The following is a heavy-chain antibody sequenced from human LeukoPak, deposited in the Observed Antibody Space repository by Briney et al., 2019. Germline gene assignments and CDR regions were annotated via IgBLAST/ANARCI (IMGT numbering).Heavy chain of an antibody. J-gene: IGHJ3*02. CDR2: IYYSGST. Sequence: PSETLSLTCTVSGGSIRSYYWSWIRQPPGKGLEWIGYIYYSGSTNYNPSLKSRVTISVDTSKNQFSLKLSSVTAADTAVYYCARSDTYYYDSSGYPDAFDIWGQGTMVTVSS. V-gene: IGHV4-59*08. CDR3: ARSDTYYYDSSGYPDAFDI. CDR1: GGSIRSYY. D-gene: IGHD3-22*01.